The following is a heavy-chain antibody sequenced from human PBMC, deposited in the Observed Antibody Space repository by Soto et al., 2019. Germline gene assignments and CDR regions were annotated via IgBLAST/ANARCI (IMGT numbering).Heavy chain of an antibody. CDR1: GFTFSSYA. D-gene: IGHD3-22*01. V-gene: IGHV3-30*04. CDR3: ESGGYYYYDSSGYFDY. CDR2: IPNDGRNN. J-gene: IGHJ4*02. Sequence: QVQLVESGGGVVQPGRSLRLSCAASGFTFSSYAMHWVRQAPGKGLGWGAVIPNDGRNNYYEDSVKGRFTISRDNSKHTLYLQMKSLKPEDTAVYYCESGGYYYYDSSGYFDYWGGGTLVTVST.